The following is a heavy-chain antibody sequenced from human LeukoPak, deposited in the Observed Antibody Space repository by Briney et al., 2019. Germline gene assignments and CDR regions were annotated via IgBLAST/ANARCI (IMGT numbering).Heavy chain of an antibody. J-gene: IGHJ4*02. CDR2: MNPNSGNT. V-gene: IGHV1-8*01. Sequence: ASVKVSCKASGYTFTSYDINWVRQAPGQGLEWMGWMNPNSGNTVYAQKFQGRVTMTRNTSISRAYMELSSLRSEDTAVYYCARESYDSSGYYFDYWGQGTLVTVSS. CDR1: GYTFTSYD. CDR3: ARESYDSSGYYFDY. D-gene: IGHD3-22*01.